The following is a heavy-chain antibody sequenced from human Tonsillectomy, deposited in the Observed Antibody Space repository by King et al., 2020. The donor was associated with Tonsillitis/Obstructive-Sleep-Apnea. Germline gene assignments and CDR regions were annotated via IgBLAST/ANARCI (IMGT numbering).Heavy chain of an antibody. CDR1: GYSFTSYW. CDR3: PRRGVTGYYYYYYMDV. Sequence: VQLVESGAEVKKPGESLKISCKGSGYSFTSYWIGWVRQMPGKGLEWMGFIYPGDSDTRYSPTFQGQVTISVDNSISTAYLQWSSLKASDTAIYYCPRRGVTGYYYYYYMDVWGKGTTVTVSS. V-gene: IGHV5-51*01. CDR2: IYPGDSDT. J-gene: IGHJ6*03. D-gene: IGHD2-21*02.